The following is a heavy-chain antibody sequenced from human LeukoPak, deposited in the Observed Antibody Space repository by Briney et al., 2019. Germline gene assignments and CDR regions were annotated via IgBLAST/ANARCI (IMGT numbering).Heavy chain of an antibody. V-gene: IGHV3-66*01. J-gene: IGHJ6*03. Sequence: GWSLRLSCAASGFTVSSNYMSWVRQAPGKGLEWVSVIYSGGSTYYADSVKGRFTISRDNSKNTLYLQMNSLRAEDTAVYYCARGDYDILTGRTTYYYYYMDVWGKGTTVTISS. CDR1: GFTVSSNY. CDR3: ARGDYDILTGRTTYYYYYMDV. D-gene: IGHD3-9*01. CDR2: IYSGGST.